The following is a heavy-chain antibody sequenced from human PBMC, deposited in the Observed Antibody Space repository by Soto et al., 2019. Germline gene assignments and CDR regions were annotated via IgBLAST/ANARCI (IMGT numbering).Heavy chain of an antibody. CDR3: ARDRDDYGSGNYYNRIDF. V-gene: IGHV1-69*01. CDR2: IIPIFGTP. Sequence: QVQLVQSGAEVKKPGSSVKVSCNASGGIFSTYAISWLRQAPGQGLEWMGGIIPIFGTPNYAQRFQGRVTLTADESTTTSYMELSRLKSEDTAVYYCARDRDDYGSGNYYNRIDFWGQGTLVTVSS. D-gene: IGHD3-10*01. J-gene: IGHJ4*02. CDR1: GGIFSTYA.